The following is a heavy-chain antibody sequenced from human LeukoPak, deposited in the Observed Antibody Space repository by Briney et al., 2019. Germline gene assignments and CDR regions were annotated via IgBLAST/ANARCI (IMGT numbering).Heavy chain of an antibody. CDR1: GGSINSYY. CDR3: TSGGMVSGDF. Sequence: SETLSLTCTVSGGSINSYYWSWIRQPPGKGLEWIGYIYYSGSTSYNPSLNSRVTISRDTSKNQFSLNLRSVTAAVTAVDYCTSGGMVSGDFWGHGTLVTVSS. V-gene: IGHV4-59*01. J-gene: IGHJ4*01. CDR2: IYYSGST. D-gene: IGHD2-8*01.